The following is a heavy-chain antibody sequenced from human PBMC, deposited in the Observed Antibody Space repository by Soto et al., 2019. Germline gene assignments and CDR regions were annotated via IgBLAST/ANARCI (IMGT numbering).Heavy chain of an antibody. CDR1: GGSISNKRYY. V-gene: IGHV4-39*02. J-gene: IGHJ5*02. Sequence: SETLSLTCTVSGGSISNKRYYWGWIRQPPGKGLEWIGSIHYSGSTYDNPSLKSRVTISADASTSTVYMELSSLRSEDTAMYYCARDPSTVNKLIGVWFDPWGQGTLVTVSS. D-gene: IGHD4-4*01. CDR2: IHYSGST. CDR3: ARDPSTVNKLIGVWFDP.